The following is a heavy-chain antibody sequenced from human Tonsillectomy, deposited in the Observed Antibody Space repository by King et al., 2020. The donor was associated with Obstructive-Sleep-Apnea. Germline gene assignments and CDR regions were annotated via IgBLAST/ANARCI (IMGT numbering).Heavy chain of an antibody. CDR1: GGSISSSNW. V-gene: IGHV4-4*02. CDR3: AKGVSSASYLFHY. Sequence: QLQESGPGLVKPSGTLSLTCAVSGGSISSSNWWSWVRPPPGEGLEWIGEIYHSGSTNYNSSLKSRVTISVYKSKNQFSLKLSSVTAADTAVYYCAKGVSSASYLFHYWGQGTLVTVSS. J-gene: IGHJ4*02. CDR2: IYHSGST. D-gene: IGHD1-26*01.